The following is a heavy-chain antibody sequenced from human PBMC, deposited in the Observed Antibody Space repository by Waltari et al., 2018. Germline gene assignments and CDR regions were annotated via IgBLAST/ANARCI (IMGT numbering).Heavy chain of an antibody. CDR2: VSYNGTT. CDR1: GVSITSNRLY. J-gene: IGHJ3*01. D-gene: IGHD5-12*01. CDR3: ATYIGASVGTAAFDV. V-gene: IGHV4-39*01. Sequence: QLQLQESGPSLVRPSETLSPICRVSGVSITSNRLYWAWIRQSPGQGLEWIGTVSYNGTTYISPSLKSRVSVSRDTSKNQVSLILGSVTAADMAVYYCATYIGASVGTAAFDVWGQGTMVTVSS.